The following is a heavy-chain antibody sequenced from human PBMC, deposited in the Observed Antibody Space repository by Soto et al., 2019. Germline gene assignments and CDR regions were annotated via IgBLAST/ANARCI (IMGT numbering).Heavy chain of an antibody. V-gene: IGHV1-3*01. CDR1: GYTFTSYA. J-gene: IGHJ6*03. D-gene: IGHD2-2*01. Sequence: ASVKVSCKASGYTFTSYAMHWVRQAPGQRLEWMGWINAGNGNTKYSQKFQGRVTITRDTSASTAYMELSSLRSEDTAVYYCASAIKGYCSSTSFYAGLYYYYYMDVWGKGTTVTVSS. CDR2: INAGNGNT. CDR3: ASAIKGYCSSTSFYAGLYYYYYMDV.